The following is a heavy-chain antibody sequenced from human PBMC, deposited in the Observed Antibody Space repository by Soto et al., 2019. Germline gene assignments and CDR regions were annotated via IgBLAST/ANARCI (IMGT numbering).Heavy chain of an antibody. D-gene: IGHD3-22*01. CDR3: ARGGVDYYDSSGYYFSPYYFDY. Sequence: QLQLQESGSGLVKPSQTLSLTCAVSGGSISSGGYSWSWIRQPPGKGLEWIGYIYHSGSTYYNPSVKRQVAISVDRPKTQFSLKLGSVTAAATAVYYCARGGVDYYDSSGYYFSPYYFDYWGQGTLVTVSS. CDR2: IYHSGST. CDR1: GGSISSGGYS. V-gene: IGHV4-30-2*01. J-gene: IGHJ4*02.